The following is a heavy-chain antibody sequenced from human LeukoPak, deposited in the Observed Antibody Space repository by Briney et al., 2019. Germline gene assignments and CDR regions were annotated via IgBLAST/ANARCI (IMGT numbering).Heavy chain of an antibody. J-gene: IGHJ2*01. Sequence: PSETLSLTCTISGDSINSYHWSWLRQPPGSKLEWIGYFYYSGVTNYNPSLKSRVTISADTSKNQFSLKLTSVTAADTAVYYCARDPPKDWYFDLWGRGTLVTVSS. CDR3: ARDPPKDWYFDL. V-gene: IGHV4-4*08. CDR2: FYYSGVT. CDR1: GDSINSYH.